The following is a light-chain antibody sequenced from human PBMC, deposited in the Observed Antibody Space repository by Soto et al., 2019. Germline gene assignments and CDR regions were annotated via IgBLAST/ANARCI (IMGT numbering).Light chain of an antibody. J-gene: IGLJ1*01. Sequence: QSALTQPASVSGSPGQSITISCTGTSSDVGSYNLVSWYQQHPGKAPKLMIYEGSKRPSGVSNRCSGSKSGNTASLTISGLQAEDEADYYCSSYASSTTPYVFGTGTKLTVL. V-gene: IGLV2-14*02. CDR3: SSYASSTTPYV. CDR2: EGS. CDR1: SSDVGSYNL.